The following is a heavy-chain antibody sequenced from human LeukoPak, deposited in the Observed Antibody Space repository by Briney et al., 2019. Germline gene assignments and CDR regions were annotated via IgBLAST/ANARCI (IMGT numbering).Heavy chain of an antibody. CDR1: GFTFSSYW. D-gene: IGHD3-10*01. CDR2: IKQDGSEK. J-gene: IGHJ3*02. V-gene: IGHV3-7*01. Sequence: GGSLRLSCAASGFTFSSYWMSWVRQAPGKGLEWVANIKQDGSEKYYVDSVKGRFTISRDNAKNSLYLQMNSLRAEDTAVYYCARVGGSGSYSVDAFGIWGQGTMVTVSS. CDR3: ARVGGSGSYSVDAFGI.